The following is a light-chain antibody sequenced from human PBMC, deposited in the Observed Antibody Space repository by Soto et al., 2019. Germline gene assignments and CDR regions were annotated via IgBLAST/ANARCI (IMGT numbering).Light chain of an antibody. J-gene: IGKJ3*01. V-gene: IGKV1-39*01. CDR1: QSITYP. CDR2: AAS. CDR3: QQGHSMPFT. Sequence: DIQMTQSPSSLSASVGDRVTITCRASQSITYPLNRYQHKPGKAPTLVVYAASILQSRLPSRFSGSGSGTDFTLTISSLQPEDFTTYFCQQGHSMPFTFRPGTKVDIK.